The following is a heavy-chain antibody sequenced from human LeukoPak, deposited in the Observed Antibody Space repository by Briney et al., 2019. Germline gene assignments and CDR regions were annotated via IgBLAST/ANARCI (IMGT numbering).Heavy chain of an antibody. D-gene: IGHD3-22*01. CDR3: ARGRVPRYYDSSGYGRGIYFDY. J-gene: IGHJ4*02. CDR1: GGSFSGYY. Sequence: SETLSLTCAVYGGSFSGYYWSWIRQPPGKGLEWIGDINHSGSTNYNPSLKSRVTISVDTSKNQFSLKLSSVTAADTAVYYCARGRVPRYYDSSGYGRGIYFDYWGQGTLVTVSS. CDR2: INHSGST. V-gene: IGHV4-34*01.